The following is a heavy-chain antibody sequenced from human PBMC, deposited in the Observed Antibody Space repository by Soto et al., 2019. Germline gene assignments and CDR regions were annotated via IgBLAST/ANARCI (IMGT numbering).Heavy chain of an antibody. V-gene: IGHV1-69*02. J-gene: IGHJ6*03. Sequence: ASVKVSGKASGGTFSSYTISWVRQAPGQGLEWMGRIIPILGIANYAQKFQGRVTITADKSTSTAYMELSSLRSEDTAVYYCARVSNPYYYYYMDVWGKGTTVTVSS. CDR2: IIPILGIA. CDR3: ARVSNPYYYYYMDV. CDR1: GGTFSSYT.